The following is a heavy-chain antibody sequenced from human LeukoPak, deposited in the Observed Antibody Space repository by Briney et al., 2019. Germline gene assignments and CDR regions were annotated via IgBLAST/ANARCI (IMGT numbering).Heavy chain of an antibody. CDR3: VASYGGYVLDY. CDR2: VFNNGGT. D-gene: IGHD5-12*01. J-gene: IGHJ4*02. V-gene: IGHV4-59*01. Sequence: PSETLSLTCSVSGGSIGSYHWTWIRQPSGKGLEWIGIVFNNGGTKHNPSLKSRVATSVDTSKNQFALKLSSVTAADTAVYYCVASYGGYVLDYWGQGALVIVSS. CDR1: GGSIGSYH.